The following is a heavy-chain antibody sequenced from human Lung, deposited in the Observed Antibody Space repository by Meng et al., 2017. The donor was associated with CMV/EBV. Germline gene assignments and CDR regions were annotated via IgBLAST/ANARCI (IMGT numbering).Heavy chain of an antibody. CDR1: GFTFSSYG. CDR2: IRYDGSNK. V-gene: IGHV3-30*02. CDR3: AKGKTAIAAAGPLDY. Sequence: GGSLRLXCAASGFTFSSYGMHWVRQAPGKGLEWVAFIRYDGSNKYYADSVKGRFTISRYNSKNTLYLQMNSLRAEDTAVYYYAKGKTAIAAAGPLDYWGQGTLVTVSS. J-gene: IGHJ4*02. D-gene: IGHD6-13*01.